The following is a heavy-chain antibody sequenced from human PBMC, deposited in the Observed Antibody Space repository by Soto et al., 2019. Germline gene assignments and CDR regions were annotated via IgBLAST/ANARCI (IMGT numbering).Heavy chain of an antibody. Sequence: ASVKVSCKASGYTFTGYYMHWVRQAPGQGLEWMGWISAYNGNTNYAQKLQGRVTMTTDTSTSTAYMELRSLRSDDTAVYYCARVEQWLVPREYWGQGTLVTVSS. CDR1: GYTFTGYY. J-gene: IGHJ1*01. D-gene: IGHD6-19*01. V-gene: IGHV1-18*04. CDR2: ISAYNGNT. CDR3: ARVEQWLVPREY.